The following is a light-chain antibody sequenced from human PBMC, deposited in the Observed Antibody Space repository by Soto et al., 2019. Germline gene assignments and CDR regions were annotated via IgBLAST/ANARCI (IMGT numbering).Light chain of an antibody. J-gene: IGLJ1*01. CDR1: SSDVGGYNY. CDR3: RSYTSSSTHV. CDR2: EVR. Sequence: QSALTQPASVSGSPGQSITISCTGTSSDVGGYNYVSWYQQHPGKAPKLMIYEVRNRPSGVSNRFTGSKSGNTASLTISVLQSEDEADYYCRSYTSSSTHVFGTGTKLTVL. V-gene: IGLV2-14*01.